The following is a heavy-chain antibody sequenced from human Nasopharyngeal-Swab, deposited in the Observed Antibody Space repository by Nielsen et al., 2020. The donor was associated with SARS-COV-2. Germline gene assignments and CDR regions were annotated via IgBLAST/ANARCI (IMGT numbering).Heavy chain of an antibody. V-gene: IGHV3-7*01. CDR1: GFTFSSYW. J-gene: IGHJ4*02. Sequence: GESLKISCAASGFTFSSYWMGWVRQAPGKGLEWVANIKQDGSEKYYVDSVKGRFTISRDNAKNSLYLQMNSLRAEDTAVYYCARDPAAITIFGVVIIGSRSYYFDYWGQGTLVTVSS. D-gene: IGHD3-3*01. CDR3: ARDPAAITIFGVVIIGSRSYYFDY. CDR2: IKQDGSEK.